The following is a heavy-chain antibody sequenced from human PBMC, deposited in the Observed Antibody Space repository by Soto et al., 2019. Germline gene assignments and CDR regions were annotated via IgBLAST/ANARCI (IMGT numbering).Heavy chain of an antibody. J-gene: IGHJ4*02. CDR2: INQPATEK. CDR3: ARDDSPAESLYSSGLYRAFDN. V-gene: IGHV3-7*01. D-gene: IGHD6-19*01. Sequence: EVQLVESGGGLVQPGGSLRLSCEASGFTFTNYWMTWVRQAPGQGLEWVANINQPATEKNYVESVKGPFTISRDNAKKSLYLDISSLRGEDTAVYYCARDDSPAESLYSSGLYRAFDNWGQGTLVNFSS. CDR1: GFTFTNYW.